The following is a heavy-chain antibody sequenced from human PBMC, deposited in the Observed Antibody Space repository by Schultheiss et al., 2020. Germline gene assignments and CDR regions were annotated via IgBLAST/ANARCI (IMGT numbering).Heavy chain of an antibody. V-gene: IGHV3-23*01. CDR1: GFTFSSYA. CDR3: ARADYYDRGRYGMDV. J-gene: IGHJ6*02. CDR2: ISGSGGST. D-gene: IGHD3-22*01. Sequence: GGSLRLSCAASGFTFSSYAMSWVRQAPGKGLEWVSAISGSGGSTYYADSVKGRFTISRDNAKNTLYLQMNSLRAEDTAVYYCARADYYDRGRYGMDVWGQGTTVTVSS.